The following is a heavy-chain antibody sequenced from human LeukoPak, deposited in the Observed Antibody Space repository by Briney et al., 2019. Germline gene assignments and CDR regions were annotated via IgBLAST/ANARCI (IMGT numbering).Heavy chain of an antibody. J-gene: IGHJ4*02. CDR1: GFTFSNAW. D-gene: IGHD6-19*01. Sequence: KPGGSLRLSCAASGFTFSNAWMSWVRQAPGKGLEWVGRIKSKTDGGTTDYSAPVKGRFTISRDDSRNTLYLQMNSLKTEDTGVYYCATADSSGWWRGYWGQGTLVTVSS. CDR2: IKSKTDGGTT. CDR3: ATADSSGWWRGY. V-gene: IGHV3-15*01.